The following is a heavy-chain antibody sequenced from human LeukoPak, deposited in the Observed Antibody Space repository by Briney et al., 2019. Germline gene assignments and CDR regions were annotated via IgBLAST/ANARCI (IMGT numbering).Heavy chain of an antibody. V-gene: IGHV3-15*01. CDR2: IKGKTAAGAP. Sequence: GGSLRLSCAASGFTFTSAWMSWVRQAPGKGLEWVGRIKGKTAAGAPDYVASVKGRFTISRDDSKNTLFLQMNSLKTEDTAVYYCITGDYDFWSGFYSPNHYFDYWGQGTPVTVSS. CDR3: ITGDYDFWSGFYSPNHYFDY. D-gene: IGHD3-3*01. J-gene: IGHJ4*02. CDR1: GFTFTSAW.